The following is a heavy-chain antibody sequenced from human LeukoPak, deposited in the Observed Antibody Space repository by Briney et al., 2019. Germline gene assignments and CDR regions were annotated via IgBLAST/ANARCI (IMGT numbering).Heavy chain of an antibody. V-gene: IGHV3-64*01. CDR3: ARALIAVAGTRTPYYYYGMDV. Sequence: GGSLTLSCAASGFAFSSYAMHWVRQAPGKGLEYVSAISSNGGSTYYANSVKGRFTISRDNSKNTLYLQMGSLRAEDMAVYYCARALIAVAGTRTPYYYYGMDVWGQGTTVTVSS. CDR2: ISSNGGST. J-gene: IGHJ6*02. D-gene: IGHD6-19*01. CDR1: GFAFSSYA.